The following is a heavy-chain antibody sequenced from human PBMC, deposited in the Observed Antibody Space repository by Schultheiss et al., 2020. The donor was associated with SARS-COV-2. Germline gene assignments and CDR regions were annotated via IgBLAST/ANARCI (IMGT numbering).Heavy chain of an antibody. CDR2: IYYSGST. Sequence: SETLSLTCTVSGGSISSSSYYWGWIRQPPGKGLEWIGSIYYSGSTYYNPSLKSRVTISVDTSKNQFSLKLSSVTAADTAVYYCARDLRGFDPWGQGTLVTVSS. J-gene: IGHJ5*02. D-gene: IGHD5/OR15-5a*01. CDR3: ARDLRGFDP. V-gene: IGHV4-39*02. CDR1: GGSISSSSYY.